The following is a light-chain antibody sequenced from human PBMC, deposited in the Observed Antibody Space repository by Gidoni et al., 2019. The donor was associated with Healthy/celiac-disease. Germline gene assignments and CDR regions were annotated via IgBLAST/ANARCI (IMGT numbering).Light chain of an antibody. CDR1: QSVLYSSNNKNY. CDR3: QQYYSIPYT. J-gene: IGKJ2*01. Sequence: DIVMTQSPDSLAVSLGARATINCKSSQSVLYSSNNKNYLTWYQQKPGQPPKLLIYRASTRESGVPDRFSGSGSETDFTLTISSLQAEDVAIYYCQQYYSIPYTFGQGTKLEIK. CDR2: RAS. V-gene: IGKV4-1*01.